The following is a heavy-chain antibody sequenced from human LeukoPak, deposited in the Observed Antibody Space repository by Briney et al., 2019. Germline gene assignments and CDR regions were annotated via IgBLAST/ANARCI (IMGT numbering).Heavy chain of an antibody. CDR3: VRPSNPPH. CDR2: INRDGSQK. J-gene: IGHJ4*02. Sequence: GGSLRLSCAASGFSLSAYWMTWVRQAPGKGLGWVANINRDGSQKNHVDSVKGRFTISRDNAENSLFLQMNSLGAEDTAIYYCVRPSNPPHWGQGTLVTVSS. CDR1: GFSLSAYW. V-gene: IGHV3-7*03.